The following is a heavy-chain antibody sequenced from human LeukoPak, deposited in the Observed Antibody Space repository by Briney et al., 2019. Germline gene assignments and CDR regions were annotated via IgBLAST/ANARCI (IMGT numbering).Heavy chain of an antibody. J-gene: IGHJ6*03. V-gene: IGHV3-53*01. CDR1: GFTVSSNY. D-gene: IGHD5-18*01. CDR3: AKDLGYSYVPGYYMDV. CDR2: IYSGGST. Sequence: PGGSLRLSCAASGFTVSSNYMSWVRQAPGKGLEWVSVIYSGGSTYYADSVKGRFTISRDNSKNTLYLQMNSLRAEDTAVYYCAKDLGYSYVPGYYMDVWGKGTTVTVSS.